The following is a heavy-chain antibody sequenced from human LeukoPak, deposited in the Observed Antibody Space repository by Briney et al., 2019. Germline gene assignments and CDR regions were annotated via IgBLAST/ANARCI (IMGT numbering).Heavy chain of an antibody. V-gene: IGHV1-2*02. D-gene: IGHD2-2*02. CDR3: ARGLVVVVPAAIPPTHFGY. CDR1: GYTFTSYG. CDR2: INPNSGGT. J-gene: IGHJ4*02. Sequence: ASVKVSCKASGYTFTSYGISWVRQAPGQGLEWMGWINPNSGGTNYAQKFQGRVTMTRDTSISTAYMELSRLRSDDTAVYYCARGLVVVVPAAIPPTHFGYWGQGTLVTVSS.